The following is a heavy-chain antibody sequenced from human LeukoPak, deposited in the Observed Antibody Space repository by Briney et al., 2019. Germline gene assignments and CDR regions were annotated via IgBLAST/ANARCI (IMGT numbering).Heavy chain of an antibody. D-gene: IGHD6-19*01. CDR2: VNSDGSST. CDR1: GFTFNNYW. V-gene: IGHV3-74*01. J-gene: IGHJ5*02. CDR3: ARAQAVAGTGGFDP. Sequence: GGSLRLSCAASGFTFNNYWMHWVRQAPGKGLVWVSRVNSDGSSTSYSDSVKGRFTISRDNAKNTVYLQMKSLRDDDTAVYYCARAQAVAGTGGFDPWGQGTLVTVSS.